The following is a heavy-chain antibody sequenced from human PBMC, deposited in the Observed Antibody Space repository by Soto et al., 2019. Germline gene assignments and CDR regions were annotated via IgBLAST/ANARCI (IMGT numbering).Heavy chain of an antibody. CDR1: VYSFTSYA. V-gene: IGHV1-3*01. CDR2: INAGNGNT. Sequence: SSVKVSCKSSVYSFTSYAVHWVRLAPGQRLEWMGWINAGNGNTKYSQKFQGRVTITRDTSASTAYMELSSLRSEDTAVYYCARRAGYCSGTSCPPKYNWFDPWGQGTLVTVSS. J-gene: IGHJ5*02. CDR3: ARRAGYCSGTSCPPKYNWFDP. D-gene: IGHD2-2*03.